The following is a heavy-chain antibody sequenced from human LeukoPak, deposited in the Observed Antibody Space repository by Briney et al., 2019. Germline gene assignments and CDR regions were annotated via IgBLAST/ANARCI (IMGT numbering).Heavy chain of an antibody. J-gene: IGHJ5*02. CDR3: AKGRTIFGNFNWFDP. V-gene: IGHV3-23*01. CDR2: ISGSGGST. CDR1: GFTFSSYA. Sequence: GGSLRLSCAASGFTFSSYAMSWVRQAPGKGLEWVSAISGSGGSTYYTDSVKGRFTISRDNSKNTLYLQMNSLRAEDTAVYYCAKGRTIFGNFNWFDPWGQGTLVTVSS. D-gene: IGHD3-3*01.